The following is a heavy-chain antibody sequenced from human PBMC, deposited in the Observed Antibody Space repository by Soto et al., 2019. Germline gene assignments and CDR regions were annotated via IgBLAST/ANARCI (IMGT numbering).Heavy chain of an antibody. CDR3: ALCASDWSCEVY. Sequence: VQLVQSGAEVKKPGASVKVSCKASGYTFTSYDLNWVRQATGQGLAWMGWMNPNSGNTGYAQKFQGRVTMTRYPSLWTAYRERSSLRAEDSPVYCCALCASDWSCEVYWGQGTL. CDR1: GYTFTSYD. J-gene: IGHJ4*02. V-gene: IGHV1-8*01. D-gene: IGHD2-21*02. CDR2: MNPNSGNT.